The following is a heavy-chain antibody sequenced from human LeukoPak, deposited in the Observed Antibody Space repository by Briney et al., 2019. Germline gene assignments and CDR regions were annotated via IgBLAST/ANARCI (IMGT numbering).Heavy chain of an antibody. CDR2: IYYSGST. Sequence: SETLSLTCTVSGGSISSYYWSWIRQPPGKGLEWIGYIYYSGSTNYNPSLKSRVTISVDTSKNQFSLKLSSVTAADTAVYYCARETVANDLDYRGQGTLVTVSS. CDR3: ARETVANDLDY. D-gene: IGHD1-1*01. J-gene: IGHJ4*02. CDR1: GGSISSYY. V-gene: IGHV4-59*01.